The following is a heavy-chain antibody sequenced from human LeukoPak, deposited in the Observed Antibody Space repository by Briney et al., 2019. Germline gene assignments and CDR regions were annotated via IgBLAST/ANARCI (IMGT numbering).Heavy chain of an antibody. CDR1: GGTLSSYA. CDR2: IIPILGIA. J-gene: IGHJ4*02. Sequence: SVKVSCKASGGTLSSYAISWVRQAPGQGLEWMGRIIPILGIANYAQKFQGRVTITADKSTSTAYMELSSLRSEDTAVYYCASPPPYFLTGNVYYFDYWGQGTLVTVSS. V-gene: IGHV1-69*04. CDR3: ASPPPYFLTGNVYYFDY. D-gene: IGHD3-9*01.